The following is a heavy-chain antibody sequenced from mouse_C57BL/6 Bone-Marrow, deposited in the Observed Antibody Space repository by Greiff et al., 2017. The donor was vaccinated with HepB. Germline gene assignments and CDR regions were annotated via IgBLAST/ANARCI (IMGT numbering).Heavy chain of an antibody. J-gene: IGHJ4*01. CDR2: ISYDGSN. CDR1: GYSITSGYY. CDR3: AEGLYAMDY. Sequence: ESGPGLVKPSQSLSLTCSVTGYSITSGYYWNWIRQFPGNKLEWKGYISYDGSNNYNPSLKNRISITRDTSKNQFFLKLNSVTTEDTATYYCAEGLYAMDYWGQGTSVTVSS. V-gene: IGHV3-6*01.